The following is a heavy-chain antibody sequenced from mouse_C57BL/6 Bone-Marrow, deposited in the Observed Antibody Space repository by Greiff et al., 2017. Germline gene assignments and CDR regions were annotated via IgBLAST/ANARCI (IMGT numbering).Heavy chain of an antibody. CDR1: GYTFTSYW. V-gene: IGHV1-69*01. CDR3: GGGWLPWYFDV. CDR2: IDPSDSYT. D-gene: IGHD2-3*01. Sequence: VQLQQPGAELVMPGASVKLSCKASGYTFTSYWMHWVKQRPGQGLEWIGEIDPSDSYTNYNQKFKGKSTLTVDKSSSTAYMQLSSLTSEDSAVYYCGGGWLPWYFDVWGTGTTVTVSS. J-gene: IGHJ1*03.